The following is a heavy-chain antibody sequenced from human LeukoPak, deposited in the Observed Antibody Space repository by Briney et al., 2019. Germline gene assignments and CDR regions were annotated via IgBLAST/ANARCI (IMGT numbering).Heavy chain of an antibody. CDR2: INWDVRTT. V-gene: IGHV3-74*01. J-gene: IGHJ5*02. Sequence: GGSLRLSCAASGFTFSIYWMHWLRQAPGKGLVWVSHINWDVRTTNYAVSVKGRLTIYRDNAENPLYPQMDSLRVEDTAVYYCTRRVSATRWFDPWGEGSMVTVSS. CDR1: GFTFSIYW. D-gene: IGHD2-15*01. CDR3: TRRVSATRWFDP.